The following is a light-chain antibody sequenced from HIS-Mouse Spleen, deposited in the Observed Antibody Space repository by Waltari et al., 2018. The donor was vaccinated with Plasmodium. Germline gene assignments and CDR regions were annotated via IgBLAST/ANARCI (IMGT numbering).Light chain of an antibody. J-gene: IGKJ2*01. V-gene: IGKV3-15*01. CDR3: QQYNNWPPYT. CDR1: QSVSSN. CDR2: GAS. Sequence: EIVMTQSPATLSVSPGERATLSCRASQSVSSNLAWYQQKPGQAPRLLIYGASTRANGIPARFSGSWSGTEFTLTISSMQSEDFAVYYCQQYNNWPPYTFGQGTKLEIK.